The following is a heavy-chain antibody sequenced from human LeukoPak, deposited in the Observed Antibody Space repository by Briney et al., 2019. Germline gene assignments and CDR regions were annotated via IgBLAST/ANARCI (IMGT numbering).Heavy chain of an antibody. Sequence: GGSLRLSCAASGSTFSRFAMSWVRQAPGEGRGWVAAIMGRGGSTYYADSVKGRLTISRDNSKNTRYLQMNRLAAEGTAVNYRAKDRQLWLGAPYYFDYWGQGTLVTVSS. J-gene: IGHJ4*02. V-gene: IGHV3-23*01. CDR2: IMGRGGST. D-gene: IGHD5-18*01. CDR3: AKDRQLWLGAPYYFDY. CDR1: GSTFSRFA.